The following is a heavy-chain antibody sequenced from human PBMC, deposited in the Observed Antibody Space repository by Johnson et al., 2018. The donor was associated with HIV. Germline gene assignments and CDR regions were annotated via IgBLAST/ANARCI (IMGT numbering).Heavy chain of an antibody. V-gene: IGHV3-11*04. CDR3: ASGSWELSEDAFHI. D-gene: IGHD1-26*01. CDR2: ISSSGSTI. CDR1: GFTFSDHY. Sequence: QVQLVESGGGLVKPGGSLRLSCVGSGFTFSDHYMSWVRQAPGKGLEWVSFISSSGSTIYYSDSVKGRFTISRDNSKNTLYLQIHSLRLEDTAVYYCASGSWELSEDAFHIWGQGTIVTVSS. J-gene: IGHJ3*02.